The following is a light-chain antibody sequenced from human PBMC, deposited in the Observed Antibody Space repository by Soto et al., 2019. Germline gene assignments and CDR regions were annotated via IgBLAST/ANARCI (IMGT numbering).Light chain of an antibody. V-gene: IGKV1-39*01. CDR3: QQSYSHPRT. Sequence: DIQMTQSPSSLSASVGDRVTITCRASQSISSYLNWYQQTKGKAPKLLIYAASSLQSGVPSRFSGSGSGTDFTLTISNLQPEDFETYYCQQSYSHPRTFGQGTKVDIK. J-gene: IGKJ1*01. CDR1: QSISSY. CDR2: AAS.